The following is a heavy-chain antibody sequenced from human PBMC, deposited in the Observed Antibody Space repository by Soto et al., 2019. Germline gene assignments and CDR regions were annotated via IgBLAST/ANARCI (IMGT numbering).Heavy chain of an antibody. V-gene: IGHV4-34*01. CDR1: GGSFSGYY. Sequence: SLSIGCAVYGGSFSGYYWSWIRQPPGKGLEWIGEINHSGSTNYNPSLKSRVTISVDTSKNQFSLKLSSVTAADTAVYYCARGETYSSSSNWFDPWGQGTLVTVSS. CDR3: ARGETYSSSSNWFDP. CDR2: INHSGST. D-gene: IGHD6-6*01. J-gene: IGHJ5*02.